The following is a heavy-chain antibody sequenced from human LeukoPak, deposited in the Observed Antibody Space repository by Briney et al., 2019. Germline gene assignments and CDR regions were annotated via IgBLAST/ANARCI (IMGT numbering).Heavy chain of an antibody. CDR1: GFTFRSYG. J-gene: IGHJ4*02. CDR2: ISYDGDRK. D-gene: IGHD1-20*01. Sequence: PGGSLRLSCAASGFTFRSYGMHWVAQAPGKGLEWVAFISYDGDRKYYADSVKGRFTISRDNSKNRLYLEMSSLRAEDTAVYFCAKDHRYNWNDVRDLDYWGQGTLVTVSS. V-gene: IGHV3-30*18. CDR3: AKDHRYNWNDVRDLDY.